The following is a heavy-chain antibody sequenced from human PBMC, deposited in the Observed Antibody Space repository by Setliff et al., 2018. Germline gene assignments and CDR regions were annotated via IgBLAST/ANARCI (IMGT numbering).Heavy chain of an antibody. J-gene: IGHJ4*02. V-gene: IGHV4-4*07. CDR3: ARVGCTNGVCGLFDS. Sequence: PSETLSLTCTVSGGSISSHYWNWIRQPAGEGLEWIGRIDISGTTNYNPSLRSRVTISIDTSKNHVSLQLNSVTAADTAVYYCARVGCTNGVCGLFDSWGQGTLVTVSS. CDR2: IDISGTT. CDR1: GGSISSHY. D-gene: IGHD2-8*01.